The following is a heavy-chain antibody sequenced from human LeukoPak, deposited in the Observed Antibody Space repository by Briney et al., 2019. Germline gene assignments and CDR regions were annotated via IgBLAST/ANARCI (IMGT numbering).Heavy chain of an antibody. CDR2: ISPYNGNT. V-gene: IGHV1-18*01. CDR3: ARGYEGATGTTTAPFDY. Sequence: ASVQVSCKASGYTFTSYGISWVRQAPAQGLEWMGWISPYNGNTNYSQKLQGRVTMTTYTSTSTAYMERRSLRSEDTAVYYCARGYEGATGTTTAPFDYWGQGTLVTVSS. D-gene: IGHD1-1*01. J-gene: IGHJ4*02. CDR1: GYTFTSYG.